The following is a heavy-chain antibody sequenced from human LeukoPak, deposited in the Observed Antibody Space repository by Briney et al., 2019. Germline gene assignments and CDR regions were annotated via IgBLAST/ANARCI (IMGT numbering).Heavy chain of an antibody. J-gene: IGHJ6*02. CDR3: AREMTTVTPKYYYYGMDV. D-gene: IGHD4-17*01. V-gene: IGHV1-8*01. CDR2: MNPNSGNT. CDR1: GYTFTSYD. Sequence: ASVKVSCKASGYTFTSYDINWVRQATGQGLEWMGWMNPNSGNTGYAQKFQGRVTMTRNTSISTAYMELSSLRSEDTAVYYCAREMTTVTPKYYYYGMDVWGQGTTVTVSS.